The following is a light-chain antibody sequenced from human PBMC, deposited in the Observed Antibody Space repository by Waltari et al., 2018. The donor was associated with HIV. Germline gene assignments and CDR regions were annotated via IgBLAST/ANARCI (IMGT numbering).Light chain of an antibody. CDR1: RVNIGHNY. CDR3: GTWDSNLSAWI. CDR2: DNN. J-gene: IGLJ2*01. Sequence: QSVLTQSPSVSAAPGQHVTISCSGNRVNIGHNYVSWYQQVPGTAPKLLIYDNNKRPSDIPDRFSASKSGTSATLGITGLQTGDEAEYYCGTWDSNLSAWIFGGGTKLTVL. V-gene: IGLV1-51*01.